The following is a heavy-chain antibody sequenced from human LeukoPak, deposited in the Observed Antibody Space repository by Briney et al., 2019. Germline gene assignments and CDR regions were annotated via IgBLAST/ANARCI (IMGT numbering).Heavy chain of an antibody. CDR2: ISSSGSTI. V-gene: IGHV3-11*01. Sequence: GGSLRLSCAASGFTFSDYYMSWIRQAPGKGLEWVSYISSSGSTIYYADSVKGRFTISRDNAKNSLYLQMNSLRAEGTAVYYCARGRLYGDYGGPYFDYWGQGTLVTVSS. CDR3: ARGRLYGDYGGPYFDY. CDR1: GFTFSDYY. J-gene: IGHJ4*02. D-gene: IGHD4-17*01.